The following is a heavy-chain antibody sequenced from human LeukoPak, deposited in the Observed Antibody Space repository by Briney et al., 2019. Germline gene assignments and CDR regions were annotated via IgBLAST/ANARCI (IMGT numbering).Heavy chain of an antibody. D-gene: IGHD2/OR15-2a*01. V-gene: IGHV6-1*01. CDR1: GDSVSITSAA. CDR2: TYFRSQWFS. J-gene: IGHJ4*02. Sequence: SPTLSLTFAISGDSVSITSAAWNWIRQSPSRGLEWLGSTYFRSQWFSNYAVSVRGRITINAATSKNQFSLQLNSVTPEDTAIYFCARYTSTFYLDYWGQGTVVTVSS. CDR3: ARYTSTFYLDY.